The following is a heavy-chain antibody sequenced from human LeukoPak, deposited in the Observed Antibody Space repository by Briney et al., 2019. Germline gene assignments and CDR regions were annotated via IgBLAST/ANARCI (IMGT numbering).Heavy chain of an antibody. CDR1: GYSISGAYY. CDR2: IFHGGST. J-gene: IGHJ6*03. D-gene: IGHD3-3*01. CDR3: ARVASPTITIFGVVHYYYYYMDV. Sequence: SETLSLTCAVSGYSISGAYYWGWIRQPPGKGLEWIGNIFHGGSTYYNPSLTSRVTISVDTSKNQFSLKLSSVTAADTAVYYCARVASPTITIFGVVHYYYYYMDVWGEGTTVTVSS. V-gene: IGHV4-38-2*01.